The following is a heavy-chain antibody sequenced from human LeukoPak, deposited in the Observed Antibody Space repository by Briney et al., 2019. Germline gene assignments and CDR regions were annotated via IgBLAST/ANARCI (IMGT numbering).Heavy chain of an antibody. Sequence: ASVKVSCTASGYTFTGYYMHWVRQAPGQGLEWMGWINPNSGGTNYAQKFQGWVTMTRDTSTSTAYMELSRLRSDDTAVYYCARSRGVSHGYYYGMDVWGQGTTVTVSS. D-gene: IGHD3-10*01. J-gene: IGHJ6*02. CDR2: INPNSGGT. CDR3: ARSRGVSHGYYYGMDV. V-gene: IGHV1-2*04. CDR1: GYTFTGYY.